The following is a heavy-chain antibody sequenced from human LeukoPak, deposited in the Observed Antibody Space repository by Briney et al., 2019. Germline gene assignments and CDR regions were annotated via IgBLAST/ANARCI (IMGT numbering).Heavy chain of an antibody. CDR3: ARASSGWYGLFDY. CDR1: GGSISGYY. V-gene: IGHV4-59*01. D-gene: IGHD6-19*01. CDR2: IYHTGST. J-gene: IGHJ4*02. Sequence: SETLSLTCTVSGGSISGYYWSWIRQPPGKGLEWIGYIYHTGSTNYNPSIPSLKSRLIISADTSKNQFSLKLNSVTAADTAVYFCARASSGWYGLFDYWGQGTLVTVSS.